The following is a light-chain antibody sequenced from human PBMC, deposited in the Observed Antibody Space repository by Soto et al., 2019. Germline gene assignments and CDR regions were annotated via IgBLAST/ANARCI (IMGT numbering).Light chain of an antibody. CDR2: DVT. CDR1: SSDVGSYDH. J-gene: IGLJ1*01. V-gene: IGLV2-11*01. CDR3: CSFAGSYTYV. Sequence: QSALTQPASVSGSPGQSITISCSGTSSDVGSYDHVAWYQQFPGKTPKLIIYDVTERPAGVPDRFSGSKSGNTASLTISGLQAEDEADYSCCSFAGSYTYVFGGGTKVTVL.